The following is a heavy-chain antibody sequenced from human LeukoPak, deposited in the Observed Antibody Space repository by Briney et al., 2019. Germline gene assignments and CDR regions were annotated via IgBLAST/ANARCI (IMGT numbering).Heavy chain of an antibody. D-gene: IGHD2/OR15-2a*01. V-gene: IGHV3-21*01. J-gene: IGHJ4*02. CDR3: ARVYPEETSMDY. CDR2: ISSSSSYI. Sequence: PGGSLRLSCAASGFTFSSYSMSWVRQAPGKGLEWVSSISSSSSYIYYADSVKGRFTISRDNAKNSLYLQMNSLRAEDTAVYYCARVYPEETSMDYRGQGTLVTVSS. CDR1: GFTFSSYS.